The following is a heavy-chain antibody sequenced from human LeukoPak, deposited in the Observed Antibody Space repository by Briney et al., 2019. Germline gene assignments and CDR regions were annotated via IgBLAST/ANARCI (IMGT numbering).Heavy chain of an antibody. Sequence: GGSLRLSCAASGFIFSNYAIHWVRQAPGKGLEWVAVISYDGSNKYYADSVKGRFTISRDISKNTLYLQMNSLRVEDTAVYYCARGYCSSISCYVDYWGQGTLVTVSS. CDR1: GFIFSNYA. V-gene: IGHV3-30*04. J-gene: IGHJ4*02. CDR3: ARGYCSSISCYVDY. D-gene: IGHD2-2*01. CDR2: ISYDGSNK.